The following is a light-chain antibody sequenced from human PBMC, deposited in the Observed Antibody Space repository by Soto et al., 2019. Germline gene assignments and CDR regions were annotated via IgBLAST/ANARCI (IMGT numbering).Light chain of an antibody. CDR2: HTS. Sequence: QAVVTQEPSLTVSPGGTVTLTCGSSTGAVTSGHYPYWFQQKPGQAPRTLIYHTSNKHSWTPARFSGSLLGGKAALTLSGAQPEDEAEYYCLLSYSGAQVFGGGTQLTVL. J-gene: IGLJ2*01. CDR3: LLSYSGAQV. V-gene: IGLV7-46*01. CDR1: TGAVTSGHY.